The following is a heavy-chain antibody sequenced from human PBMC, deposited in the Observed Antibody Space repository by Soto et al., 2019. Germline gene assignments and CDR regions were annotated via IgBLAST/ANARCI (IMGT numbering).Heavy chain of an antibody. CDR1: GFTFSSYG. Sequence: PGGSLRLSCAASGFTFSSYGMHWVRQAPGKGLEWVAVISYDGSNKYYADSVKGRFTISRDNSKNTLYLQMNSLRAEDTAVHYCAKDLSSGGNWFDPWGQGTLVTVSS. D-gene: IGHD3-10*01. J-gene: IGHJ5*02. CDR3: AKDLSSGGNWFDP. CDR2: ISYDGSNK. V-gene: IGHV3-30*18.